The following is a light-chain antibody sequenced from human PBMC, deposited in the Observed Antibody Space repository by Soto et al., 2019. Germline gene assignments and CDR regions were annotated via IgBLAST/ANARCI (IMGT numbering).Light chain of an antibody. V-gene: IGKV1-12*01. CDR2: GAS. Sequence: IQMTQSPSSVSASVGDSVTITCRASQLISSWLAWYQVKPGKAPKLLIYGASNRESGVPSRFSGSESGTLFTLTINSLQPEDFATYYCQQASSFPLTFGVGTEVEV. CDR1: QLISSW. CDR3: QQASSFPLT. J-gene: IGKJ4*01.